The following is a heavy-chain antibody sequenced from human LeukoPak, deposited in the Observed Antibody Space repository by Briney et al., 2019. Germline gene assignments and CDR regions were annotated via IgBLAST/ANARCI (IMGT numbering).Heavy chain of an antibody. CDR1: GFTFSSYS. CDR3: ARVAPGYYFDY. CDR2: ISSSSSYI. Sequence: GGSLRLSCAASGFTFSSYSVNWVRQAPGKGLEWVSSISSSSSYIYYADSVKGRFTISRDNAKNSLYLQMNSLRAEDTAVYYCARVAPGYYFDYWGQGTLVTVSS. V-gene: IGHV3-21*01. J-gene: IGHJ4*02. D-gene: IGHD2-15*01.